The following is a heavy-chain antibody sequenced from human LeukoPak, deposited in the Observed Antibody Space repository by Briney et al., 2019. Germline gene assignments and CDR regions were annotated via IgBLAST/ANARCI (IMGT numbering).Heavy chain of an antibody. CDR3: ARDIVAAAGSFDY. CDR1: GGSISSYY. D-gene: IGHD6-13*01. Sequence: TSETLSLTCTVSGGSISSYYWSWIRQPPGKGLEWIGYIHYSGSTNNNPSLKSRVTISVDTSKNQFSLKLSSVTAADTAVYYCARDIVAAAGSFDYWGQGTQVTVSS. J-gene: IGHJ4*02. CDR2: IHYSGST. V-gene: IGHV4-59*12.